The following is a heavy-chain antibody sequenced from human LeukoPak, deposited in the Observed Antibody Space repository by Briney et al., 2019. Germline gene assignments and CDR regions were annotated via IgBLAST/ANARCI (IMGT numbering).Heavy chain of an antibody. D-gene: IGHD3-10*01. V-gene: IGHV3-21*01. CDR2: ISSSSSYI. CDR1: GFTFSSYG. J-gene: IGHJ3*02. CDR3: ARSGSLLWAFDI. Sequence: GGSLRLSCAASGFTFSSYGMNWVRQAPGKGLEWVSSISSSSSYIYYADSVKGRFTISRDNAKNSLYLQMNSLRAEDTAVYYCARSGSLLWAFDIWGQGTMVTVSS.